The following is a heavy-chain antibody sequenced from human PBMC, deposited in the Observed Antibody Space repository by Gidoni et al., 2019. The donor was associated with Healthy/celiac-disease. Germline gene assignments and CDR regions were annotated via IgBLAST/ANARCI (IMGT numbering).Heavy chain of an antibody. Sequence: QVQLQQSGPGLVKPSQTLSLTCAISGDSVSSNSAAWNWNRQSPSRGLEWLVRTYYRSRWYNDYAVSVKSRITINPDTSKNQFSLQLNSMTPEDTAVYYCARDRDQQLGWFDPWGQGTLVTVSS. CDR1: GDSVSSNSAA. V-gene: IGHV6-1*01. CDR2: TYYRSRWYN. J-gene: IGHJ5*02. D-gene: IGHD6-6*01. CDR3: ARDRDQQLGWFDP.